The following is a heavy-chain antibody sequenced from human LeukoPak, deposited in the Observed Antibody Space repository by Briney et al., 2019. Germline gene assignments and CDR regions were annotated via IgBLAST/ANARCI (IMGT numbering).Heavy chain of an antibody. CDR1: GFTFSTYA. CDR3: AKRGPPHCSSTNCYSDY. D-gene: IGHD2-2*01. V-gene: IGHV3-23*01. J-gene: IGHJ4*02. CDR2: ISGSGDRT. Sequence: PGESLRLSCAASGFTFSTYAMSWVRQAPGKGLEWVSRISGSGDRTNYADSVKGRFTISRDNSKNTLYLQMNSLRAEDTAVYYCAKRGPPHCSSTNCYSDYWGQGTLVTVSS.